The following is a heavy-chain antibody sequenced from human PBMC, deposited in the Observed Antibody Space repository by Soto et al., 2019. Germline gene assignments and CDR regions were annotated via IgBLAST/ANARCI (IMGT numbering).Heavy chain of an antibody. CDR2: IIPIFGTA. D-gene: IGHD3-10*01. V-gene: IGHV1-69*06. J-gene: IGHJ6*02. CDR1: GGTFSSYA. Sequence: GASVKVSCKASGGTFSSYAISWVRQAPGQGLEWMGGIIPIFGTANYAQKFQGRVTITADKSTSTAYMELSSLRSEDTAVYYCAREPRGDTGYGMDVWGQGTTVTVSS. CDR3: AREPRGDTGYGMDV.